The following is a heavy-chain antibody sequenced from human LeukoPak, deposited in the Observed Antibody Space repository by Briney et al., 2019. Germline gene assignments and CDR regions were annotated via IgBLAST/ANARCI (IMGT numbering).Heavy chain of an antibody. J-gene: IGHJ3*02. Sequence: GGSLRLSCAASGFTFSDYYMSWIRQAPGKGLEWVSYISSSGSTIYYADSVKGRFTISRDNAKNSLYPQMNSLRAEDTAVYYCARENRRELRTDAFDIWGQGTMVTVSS. CDR1: GFTFSDYY. CDR3: ARENRRELRTDAFDI. CDR2: ISSSGSTI. D-gene: IGHD1-26*01. V-gene: IGHV3-11*01.